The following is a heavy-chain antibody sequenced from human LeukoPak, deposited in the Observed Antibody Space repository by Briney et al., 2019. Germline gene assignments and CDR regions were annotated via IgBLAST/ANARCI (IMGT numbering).Heavy chain of an antibody. Sequence: SETLSLTCSVSGHSVCSGFSHCAWIRQPPGEGLEWIAYISDSGGSDYNPSLRGRASISLDASKNQFCLRLDSMAAADTAMYYCASIRVAGIGTDYSGQGTLVTVSS. CDR2: ISDSGGS. CDR1: GHSVCSGFSH. CDR3: ASIRVAGIGTDY. V-gene: IGHV4-61*01. J-gene: IGHJ4*02. D-gene: IGHD6-19*01.